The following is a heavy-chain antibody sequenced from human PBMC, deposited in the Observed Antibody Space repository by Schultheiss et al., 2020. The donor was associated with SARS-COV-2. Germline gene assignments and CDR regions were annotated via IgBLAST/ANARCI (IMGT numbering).Heavy chain of an antibody. CDR2: ISSSSSYI. CDR3: AKMAYSSSWDDYYYGMDV. V-gene: IGHV3-21*01. D-gene: IGHD6-13*01. J-gene: IGHJ6*02. Sequence: GGSLRLSCAASGFTFSSYSMNWVRQAPGKGLEWVSSISSSSSYIYYADSVKGRFTISRDNAKNSLYLQMNSLRAEDTAVYYCAKMAYSSSWDDYYYGMDVWGQGTTVTVSS. CDR1: GFTFSSYS.